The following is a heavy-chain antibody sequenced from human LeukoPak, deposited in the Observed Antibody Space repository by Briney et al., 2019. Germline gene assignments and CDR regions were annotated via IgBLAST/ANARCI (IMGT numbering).Heavy chain of an antibody. J-gene: IGHJ4*02. D-gene: IGHD3-10*01. CDR2: IIPILGIA. CDR1: GGTFSSYA. CDR3: ARFCPPYYFGPNGSFDY. Sequence: ASVKVSCKASGGTFSSYAISWVRQAPGQGLEWMGRIIPILGIANYAQKFQGRVTTTADKSTSTAYMELSSLRSEDTAVYYCARFCPPYYFGPNGSFDYWGQGTLVTVSS. V-gene: IGHV1-69*04.